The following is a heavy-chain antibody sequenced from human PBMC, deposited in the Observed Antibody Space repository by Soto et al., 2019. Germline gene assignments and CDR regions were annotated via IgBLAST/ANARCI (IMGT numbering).Heavy chain of an antibody. V-gene: IGHV4-31*03. Sequence: SETLSLTCTVSGGSISSGGYYWSWIRQHPGKGLEWIGYIYYSGSTYYNPSLKSRVTISVDTSKNQFSLKLSSVTAADTAVYYCARVDNYYDSSGYYADYWGQGTLVTVSP. CDR3: ARVDNYYDSSGYYADY. J-gene: IGHJ4*02. D-gene: IGHD3-22*01. CDR2: IYYSGST. CDR1: GGSISSGGYY.